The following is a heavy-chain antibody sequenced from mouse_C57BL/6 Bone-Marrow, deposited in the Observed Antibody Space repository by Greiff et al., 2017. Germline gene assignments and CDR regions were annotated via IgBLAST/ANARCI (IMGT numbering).Heavy chain of an antibody. CDR2: IYPRSGNT. Sequence: QVQLQQSGAELARPGASVKLSCKASGYTFTSYGISWVKQRTGQGLEWIGEIYPRSGNTYYNEKFKGKATLTADKSSSTAYMELRSLASEDSTVYFCAGLGSRGFAYWGQGTLVTVSA. V-gene: IGHV1-81*01. J-gene: IGHJ3*01. D-gene: IGHD1-1*01. CDR3: AGLGSRGFAY. CDR1: GYTFTSYG.